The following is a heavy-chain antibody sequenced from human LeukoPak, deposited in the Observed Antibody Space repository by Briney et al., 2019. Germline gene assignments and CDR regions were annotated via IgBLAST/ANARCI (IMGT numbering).Heavy chain of an antibody. CDR1: GFSFSTFD. D-gene: IGHD5-18*01. CDR3: ARVGAFSAINY. J-gene: IGHJ4*02. CDR2: ISSNSNYI. V-gene: IGHV3-21*06. Sequence: PGGSLRLSCAASGFSFSTFDMDWVRQAPGKGLEWLSYISSNSNYIHYADSVKGRFTISRDNAKSSLYLQMNSLRAEDTAVYYCARVGAFSAINYWGQGTLVTVSS.